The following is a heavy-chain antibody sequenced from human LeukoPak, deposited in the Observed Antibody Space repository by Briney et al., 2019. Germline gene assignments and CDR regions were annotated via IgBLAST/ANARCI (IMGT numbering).Heavy chain of an antibody. CDR1: GGSISSGSYY. CDR2: IYTSGST. J-gene: IGHJ6*04. Sequence: SETLSLTCTVSGGSISSGSYYWSWIRQPAGKGLEWIGRIYTSGSTNYNPSLKSRVTISVDTSKNQFSLKLSSVTAADTAVYYCARDSMVRGWDVWGKGTTVTVSS. V-gene: IGHV4-61*02. D-gene: IGHD3-10*01. CDR3: ARDSMVRGWDV.